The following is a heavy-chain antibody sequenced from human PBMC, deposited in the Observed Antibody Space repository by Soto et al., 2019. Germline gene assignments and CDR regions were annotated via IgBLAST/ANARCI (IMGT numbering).Heavy chain of an antibody. D-gene: IGHD5-12*01. CDR1: GGSISSYY. V-gene: IGHV4-59*01. Sequence: SETLSLTCTVSGGSISSYYWSWIRQPPGKGLEWIGYIYYSGSTNYNPSLKSRVTISVDTSKNQFSLKLSSVTAADTAVYYCARSGWLREYDYWGQGTLVTVSS. J-gene: IGHJ4*02. CDR3: ARSGWLREYDY. CDR2: IYYSGST.